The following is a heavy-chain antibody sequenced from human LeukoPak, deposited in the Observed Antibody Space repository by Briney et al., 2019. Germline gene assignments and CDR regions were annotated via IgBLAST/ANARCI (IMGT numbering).Heavy chain of an antibody. CDR2: IYPGDSDT. D-gene: IGHD5-12*01. Sequence: GESIKISCKGSGYSFTSYWIGWVRQMPGKGLEWMGIIYPGDSDTRYSPSFQGQVTISADKSISTAYLQWSSLKASDTAMYYCARRSVDIVATYAFDIWGQGTMVTVSS. CDR1: GYSFTSYW. J-gene: IGHJ3*02. V-gene: IGHV5-51*01. CDR3: ARRSVDIVATYAFDI.